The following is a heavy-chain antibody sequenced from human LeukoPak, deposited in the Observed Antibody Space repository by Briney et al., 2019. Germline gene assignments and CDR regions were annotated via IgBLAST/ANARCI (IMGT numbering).Heavy chain of an antibody. CDR1: GFTFSSYV. D-gene: IGHD6-13*01. J-gene: IGHJ4*02. Sequence: PGGSLRLSCAASGFTFSSYVMSWVRQAPGKGLEWVSVISGSGGSTYYADSVKGRFTISRDNAKNSLYLQMNSLRDEDTAVYYCARVWGLAVAGGEIEYWGQGTLVTVSS. CDR3: ARVWGLAVAGGEIEY. V-gene: IGHV3-23*01. CDR2: ISGSGGST.